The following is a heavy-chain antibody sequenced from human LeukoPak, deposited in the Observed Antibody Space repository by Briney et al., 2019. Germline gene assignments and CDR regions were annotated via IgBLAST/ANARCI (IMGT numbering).Heavy chain of an antibody. Sequence: GGSLRLSCVASGFTFNNYWLSWVRQTPGKGLEWVANIKPDESEKYYLDSVKGRFTISRDNANNLVTLQMNSLRAEDAAVYYCARMSPSEGGGTYRHFDFWGQGTLVTVSS. CDR2: IKPDESEK. CDR3: ARMSPSEGGGTYRHFDF. CDR1: GFTFNNYW. D-gene: IGHD2-15*01. V-gene: IGHV3-7*01. J-gene: IGHJ4*02.